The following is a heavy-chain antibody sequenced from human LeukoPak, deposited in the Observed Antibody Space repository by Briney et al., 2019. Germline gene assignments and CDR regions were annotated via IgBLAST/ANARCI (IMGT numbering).Heavy chain of an antibody. V-gene: IGHV4-31*03. Sequence: SETLSLTCTVSGGSISSGGYYWNWIRQHPGKGLEWIGYIYYSGSTYYNPSLKSRVNMSVDTSKNQFSLKLSSVTAADTAVYYCATFEQGSYYDSSGYYDGYFQHWGQGTLVTVSS. CDR1: GGSISSGGYY. J-gene: IGHJ1*01. CDR3: ATFEQGSYYDSSGYYDGYFQH. D-gene: IGHD3-22*01. CDR2: IYYSGST.